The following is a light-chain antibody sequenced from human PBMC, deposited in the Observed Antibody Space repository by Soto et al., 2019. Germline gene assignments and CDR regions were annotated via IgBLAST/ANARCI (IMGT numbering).Light chain of an antibody. CDR2: GAS. Sequence: EIVMTQSPATAAVSPGEGAVLSCTASQSVRSNLAWYQQMPGQSPRLLIYGASRRATGFPARFTGTGSGRQFTLIISSLQSEDFAVYYCQQYNNWPRTFGQGTKVDIK. CDR1: QSVRSN. V-gene: IGKV3-15*01. J-gene: IGKJ1*01. CDR3: QQYNNWPRT.